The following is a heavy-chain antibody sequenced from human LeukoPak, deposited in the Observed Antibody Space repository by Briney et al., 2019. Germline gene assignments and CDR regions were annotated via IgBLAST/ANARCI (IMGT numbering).Heavy chain of an antibody. J-gene: IGHJ5*02. Sequence: KTSQTLSLTCTVSGGSISSGSYYWSWIRQPPGKGLEWIGYIYHSGSTYYNPSLKSRVTISVDRSKNQFSLKLSSVTAADTAVYYCAGSGRGWFDPWGQGTLVTVSS. CDR2: IYHSGST. CDR3: AGSGRGWFDP. V-gene: IGHV4-30-2*01. CDR1: GGSISSGSYY. D-gene: IGHD3-10*01.